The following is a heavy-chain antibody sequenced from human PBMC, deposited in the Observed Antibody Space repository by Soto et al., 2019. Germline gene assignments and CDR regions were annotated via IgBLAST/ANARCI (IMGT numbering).Heavy chain of an antibody. D-gene: IGHD6-6*01. CDR1: GYSFTSYW. Sequence: PGESLTLSCKGSGYSFTSYWIGWVRQMPGKGLEWMGIIYPGDSDTRYSPSFEGQVTISADKSITTAYLQWSSLKASDTAMYYCARPSYSSSRYYGMDVWGQGTTVTVSS. J-gene: IGHJ6*02. CDR2: IYPGDSDT. CDR3: ARPSYSSSRYYGMDV. V-gene: IGHV5-51*01.